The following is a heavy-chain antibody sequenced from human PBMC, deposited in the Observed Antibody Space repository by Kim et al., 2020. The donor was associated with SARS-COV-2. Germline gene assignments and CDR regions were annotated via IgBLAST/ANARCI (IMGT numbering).Heavy chain of an antibody. V-gene: IGHV3-33*01. D-gene: IGHD2-2*01. CDR3: ARALYYSTADAFDI. Sequence: ADSVRGRFTIYRDNSKDTVYLQMNSLRAEDTAVYYCARALYYSTADAFDIWGQGTMVTVSS. J-gene: IGHJ3*02.